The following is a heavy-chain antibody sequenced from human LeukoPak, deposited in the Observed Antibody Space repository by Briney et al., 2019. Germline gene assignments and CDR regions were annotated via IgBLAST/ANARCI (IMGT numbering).Heavy chain of an antibody. Sequence: GGSLRLSCAASGFTVSSNYMSWVRQAPGKGLEWVSVIYSGGSTYYADSVEGRFTISRDNSKNTLYLQMNSLRAEDTAVYYCASTYYYDSSGYSTDYWGQGTLVTVSS. V-gene: IGHV3-66*01. J-gene: IGHJ4*02. CDR2: IYSGGST. D-gene: IGHD3-22*01. CDR3: ASTYYYDSSGYSTDY. CDR1: GFTVSSNY.